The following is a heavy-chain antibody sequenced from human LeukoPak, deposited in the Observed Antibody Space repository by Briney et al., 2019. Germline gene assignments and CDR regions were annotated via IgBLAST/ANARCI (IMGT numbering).Heavy chain of an antibody. V-gene: IGHV3-23*01. CDR1: GFSFSNYA. D-gene: IGHD2-21*02. CDR2: ISGSGVNT. J-gene: IGHJ4*02. CDR3: AKDFVVVPGNVNYFDY. Sequence: GGSLRLSCAASGFSFSNYAMTWVRQAPGKGLEWVSAISGSGVNTFSADSVKGRFTISRDNSKNTLFLQMKSLRAEDTAVYYCAKDFVVVPGNVNYFDYWGQGTLVTVSS.